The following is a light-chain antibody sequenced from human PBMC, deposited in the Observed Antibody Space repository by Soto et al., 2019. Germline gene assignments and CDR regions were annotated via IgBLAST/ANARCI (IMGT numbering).Light chain of an antibody. V-gene: IGLV1-44*01. CDR2: SNN. J-gene: IGLJ3*02. CDR1: SSNIGSNT. Sequence: QPVLTQPPSASATPGQRVTISCSGGSSNIGSNTVNWYQQLPGTAPKLLIHSNNQRPSGVPDRFSGSKSGTSASLAISGLQSEDEADYYCAVWDDSLNGLWVFGGGTKLTVL. CDR3: AVWDDSLNGLWV.